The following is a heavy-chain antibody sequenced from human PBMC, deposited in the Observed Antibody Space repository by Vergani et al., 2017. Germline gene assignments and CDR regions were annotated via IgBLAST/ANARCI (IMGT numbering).Heavy chain of an antibody. CDR1: GYTVSKYD. V-gene: IGHV1-8*01. CDR3: ARGYIMDV. J-gene: IGHJ6*02. Sequence: QVQLLQSGAEVKTPGASVKVSCKASGYTVSKYDFNWVRQATGQGLEWMGWMNLSSGNTGYAQKSQGRVVMTRDTSINTAYMEVSSLRPDDTAVYYCARGYIMDVWGQGTAVTVSS. D-gene: IGHD5-12*01. CDR2: MNLSSGNT.